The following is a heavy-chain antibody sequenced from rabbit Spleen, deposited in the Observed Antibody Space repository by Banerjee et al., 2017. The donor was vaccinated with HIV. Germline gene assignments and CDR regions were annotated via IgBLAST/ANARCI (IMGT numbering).Heavy chain of an antibody. J-gene: IGHJ6*01. CDR3: AGGYGDGLNKFDL. V-gene: IGHV1S45*01. CDR2: INTVSGGT. Sequence: QEQLEESGGDLVKPEGSLTLTCKASGFSFSNGYVMCWVRQAPGKGLEWIPCINTVSGGTDYASWANGRFTISRASSTTMTLQMTSLTAADTASYFCAGGYGDGLNKFDLWGPGTLVTVS. D-gene: IGHD2-1*01. CDR1: GFSFSNGYV.